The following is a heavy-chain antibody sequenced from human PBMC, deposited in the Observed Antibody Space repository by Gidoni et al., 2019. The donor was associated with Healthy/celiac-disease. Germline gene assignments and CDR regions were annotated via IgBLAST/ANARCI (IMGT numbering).Heavy chain of an antibody. D-gene: IGHD4-17*01. Sequence: EVQLVESGGGLVQPGGSLRLSCAASGFTFSSYWMHWVRQAPGKGLVWVSRINSDGSSTSYADSVKGRFTISRDNAKNTLYLQMNSLRAEDRAVYYCARAYPTEYYFDYWGQGTLVTVSS. V-gene: IGHV3-74*01. CDR3: ARAYPTEYYFDY. CDR1: GFTFSSYW. J-gene: IGHJ4*02. CDR2: INSDGSST.